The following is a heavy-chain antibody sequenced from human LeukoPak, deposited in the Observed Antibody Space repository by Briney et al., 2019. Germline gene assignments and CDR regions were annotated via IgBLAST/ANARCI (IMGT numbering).Heavy chain of an antibody. Sequence: PGGSLRLSCAASGFTFSSYSMNWVRQAPGKGLEWVSGIARSSGTVGYADSVKGRFTISRDNAKNSLYLQMNSLRAEDTALYYCAKDIEGLGYCTNGVCWGAFDIWGLGTMVTVSS. D-gene: IGHD2-8*01. CDR3: AKDIEGLGYCTNGVCWGAFDI. V-gene: IGHV3-48*04. CDR2: IARSSGTV. CDR1: GFTFSSYS. J-gene: IGHJ3*02.